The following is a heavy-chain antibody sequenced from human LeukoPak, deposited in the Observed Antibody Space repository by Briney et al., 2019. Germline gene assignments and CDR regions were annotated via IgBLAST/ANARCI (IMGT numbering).Heavy chain of an antibody. V-gene: IGHV3-49*05. CDR2: IRSKAYGGTT. J-gene: IGHJ4*02. CDR3: CYYDSRARYYFDY. D-gene: IGHD3-22*01. Sequence: KSGGSLRLSCTASGFTFGDYAMSWFRQAPGKGLEWVGFIRSKAYGGTTEYAASVKGRFTISRDDSKSIAYLQMNSLKTEDTAVYYCCYYDSRARYYFDYWGQGTLVTVSS. CDR1: GFTFGDYA.